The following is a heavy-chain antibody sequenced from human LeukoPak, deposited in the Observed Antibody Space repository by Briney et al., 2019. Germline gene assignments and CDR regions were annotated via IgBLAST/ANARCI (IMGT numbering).Heavy chain of an antibody. J-gene: IGHJ4*02. D-gene: IGHD3-9*01. Sequence: SKTLSLTCTVSGGSISSSSYYWGWIRQPPGKGLEWIGSIYYSGSTYYNPSLKSRVTISVDTSKNQFSLKLSPVTAADTAVYYCARTGYDILTGYYPFDYWGQGTLVTVSS. CDR2: IYYSGST. CDR3: ARTGYDILTGYYPFDY. V-gene: IGHV4-39*01. CDR1: GGSISSSSYY.